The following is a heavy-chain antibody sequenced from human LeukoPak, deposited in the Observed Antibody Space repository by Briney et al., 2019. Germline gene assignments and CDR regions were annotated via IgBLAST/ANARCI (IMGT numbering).Heavy chain of an antibody. J-gene: IGHJ6*03. CDR2: IIPIFGTA. D-gene: IGHD3-16*02. Sequence: GASVKVSCKASGGTFSSYAISWVRQAPGQGLEWMGGIIPIFGTANYAQKFQGRVTITADESTSTAYMELSSLRSEDTAVYYCASCRDYVWGSYRYKYYYYYMDVWGKGTTVTISS. CDR3: ASCRDYVWGSYRYKYYYYYMDV. V-gene: IGHV1-69*13. CDR1: GGTFSSYA.